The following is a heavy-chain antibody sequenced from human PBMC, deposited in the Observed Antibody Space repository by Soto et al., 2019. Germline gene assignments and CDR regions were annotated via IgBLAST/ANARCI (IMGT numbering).Heavy chain of an antibody. J-gene: IGHJ6*02. V-gene: IGHV3-30*18. Sequence: TGGSLRLSCAASGFTFSSYGMHWVRQAPGKGLEWVAVISYDGSNKYYADSVKGRFTISRDNSKNTLYLQMHSLRAEDTAVYYRAKDPARWEGRLVWYNNTGMDAWGEG. CDR3: AKDPARWEGRLVWYNNTGMDA. CDR2: ISYDGSNK. CDR1: GFTFSSYG. D-gene: IGHD1-20*01.